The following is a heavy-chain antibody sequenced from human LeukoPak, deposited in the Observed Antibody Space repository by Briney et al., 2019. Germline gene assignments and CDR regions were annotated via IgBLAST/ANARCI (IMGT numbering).Heavy chain of an antibody. CDR1: GGSISSDH. CDR2: IYYSGRT. J-gene: IGHJ3*02. D-gene: IGHD2/OR15-2a*01. Sequence: SETLSLTCTVSGGSISSDHWNWIRQPPGKGLEWIGCIYYSGRTYYNPSLKSRVSISVGMSKSQFSLRLTSVTAADTAVYYCARKNDFDIWGQGTLVTVSS. CDR3: ARKNDFDI. V-gene: IGHV4-59*01.